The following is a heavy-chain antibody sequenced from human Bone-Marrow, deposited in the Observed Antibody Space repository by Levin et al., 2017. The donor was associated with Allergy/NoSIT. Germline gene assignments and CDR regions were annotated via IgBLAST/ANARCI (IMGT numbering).Heavy chain of an antibody. Sequence: SETLSLTCTVSGGSISSGGYYWSWIRQHPGKGLEWIGYIYYSGSTYYNPSLKSRVTISVDTSKNQFSLKLSSVTAADTAVYYCARATYCGGDCYIGRFDYWGQGTLVTVSS. V-gene: IGHV4-31*03. CDR1: GGSISSGGYY. CDR3: ARATYCGGDCYIGRFDY. J-gene: IGHJ4*02. D-gene: IGHD2-21*02. CDR2: IYYSGST.